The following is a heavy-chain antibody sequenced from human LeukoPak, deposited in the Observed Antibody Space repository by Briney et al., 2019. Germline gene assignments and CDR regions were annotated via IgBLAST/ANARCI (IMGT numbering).Heavy chain of an antibody. CDR3: AREVYCSGGSCYSSYYYYGMDV. V-gene: IGHV3-23*01. CDR2: ISGPGGST. D-gene: IGHD2-15*01. CDR1: GFTFSNYA. Sequence: PGGSLRLSCAVSGFTFSNYAVSWVRQAPGKGLEWVSGISGPGGSTYYADSVKGRFTISRDNAKNSLYLQMNSLRAEDTAVYYCAREVYCSGGSCYSSYYYYGMDVWGQGTTVTVSS. J-gene: IGHJ6*02.